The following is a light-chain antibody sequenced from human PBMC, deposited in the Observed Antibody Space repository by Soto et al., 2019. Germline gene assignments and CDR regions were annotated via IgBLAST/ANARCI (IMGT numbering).Light chain of an antibody. CDR3: MQSQQPHPT. Sequence: DIVMTQSPLSLPVTPGEPASISCSSSQSLLQSNGYNYVAWYMQKPGQSQPLLIFFGSYRAAGVPDRFSGRGSGTDVTLKIRSVEAEDVGIYYCMQSQQPHPTFGQGTRVEIK. J-gene: IGKJ1*01. V-gene: IGKV2-28*01. CDR2: FGS. CDR1: QSLLQSNGYNY.